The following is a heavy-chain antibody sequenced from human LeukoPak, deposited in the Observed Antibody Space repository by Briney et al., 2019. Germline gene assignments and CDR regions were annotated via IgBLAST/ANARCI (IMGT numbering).Heavy chain of an antibody. D-gene: IGHD5-18*01. CDR2: ISAYNGNT. CDR1: GYTFTSYG. J-gene: IGHJ4*02. V-gene: IGHV1-18*01. Sequence: ASVKVSCKASGYTFTSYGISWVRQAPGQGLEWMGWISAYNGNTNYAQKLQGRVTMTTDTSTSTAYMELRSLRSDDTAVYYCARDYQPDTAMVTNYWGQGTLVTVSS. CDR3: ARDYQPDTAMVTNY.